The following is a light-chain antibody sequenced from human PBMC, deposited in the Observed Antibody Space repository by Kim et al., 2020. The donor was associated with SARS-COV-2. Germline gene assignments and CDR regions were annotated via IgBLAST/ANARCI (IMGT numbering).Light chain of an antibody. Sequence: GNKVTISCSGSASNIGTNYVSWYRQFPGTAPKLLIYDNAKRPSGIPERFSGARSGTSATLTITGLLTGDEADYYCGTWDSSLGGYVFGTGTKVTVL. CDR3: GTWDSSLGGYV. J-gene: IGLJ1*01. V-gene: IGLV1-51*01. CDR1: ASNIGTNY. CDR2: DNA.